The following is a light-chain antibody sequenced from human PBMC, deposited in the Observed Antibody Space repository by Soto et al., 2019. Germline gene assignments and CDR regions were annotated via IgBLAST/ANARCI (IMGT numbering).Light chain of an antibody. CDR1: QSVNND. V-gene: IGKV3-15*01. CDR3: HQYNKWPPLT. J-gene: IGKJ4*01. Sequence: EIVMTQSPATLSVSPGGRVTLSCSASQSVNNDLAWYQQKPGQAPRLLIYGASTRATGIPARFSGSGSGTEFTLTISSLQSEDFAVYYCHQYNKWPPLTFGGGTKVDIK. CDR2: GAS.